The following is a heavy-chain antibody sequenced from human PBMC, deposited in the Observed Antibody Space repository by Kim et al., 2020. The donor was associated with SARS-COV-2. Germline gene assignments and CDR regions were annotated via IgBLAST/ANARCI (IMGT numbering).Heavy chain of an antibody. J-gene: IGHJ3*02. D-gene: IGHD3-10*01. CDR3: AREDYYISGSFSLGAFDI. Sequence: VKGRFPISRDNSKNTDYLEMNSLRAEDTAVYYCAREDYYISGSFSLGAFDIWGQGTMVTVSS. V-gene: IGHV3-30*01.